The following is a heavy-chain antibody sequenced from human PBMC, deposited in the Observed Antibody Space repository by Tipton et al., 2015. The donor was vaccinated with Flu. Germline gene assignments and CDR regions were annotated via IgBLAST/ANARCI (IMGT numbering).Heavy chain of an antibody. Sequence: TLSLTCSVSGGSISNDGHYWIWIRQHPGKGLERIGYIYSSGDAYYNPSLKSRVAVSVDTSKNQFSLKLTSVTAADTAVYYCARCERYYYDSSVAHYYFDYWGQGTLVTVSS. V-gene: IGHV4-31*03. CDR1: GGSISNDGHY. CDR3: ARCERYYYDSSVAHYYFDY. CDR2: IYSSGDA. D-gene: IGHD3-22*01. J-gene: IGHJ4*02.